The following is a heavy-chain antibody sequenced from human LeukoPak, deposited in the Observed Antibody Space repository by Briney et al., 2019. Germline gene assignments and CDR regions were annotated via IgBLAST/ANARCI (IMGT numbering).Heavy chain of an antibody. J-gene: IGHJ4*02. D-gene: IGHD5-18*01. Sequence: GGSLRHSCAASGFTFSSYGMHWVRQAPGKGLEWVAVISYDGSNKYYADSVKGRFTISRDNSKNTLYLQMNSLRAEDTAVYYCAKDGRGYSYGYYYWGQGTLVTVSS. CDR3: AKDGRGYSYGYYY. CDR2: ISYDGSNK. V-gene: IGHV3-30*18. CDR1: GFTFSSYG.